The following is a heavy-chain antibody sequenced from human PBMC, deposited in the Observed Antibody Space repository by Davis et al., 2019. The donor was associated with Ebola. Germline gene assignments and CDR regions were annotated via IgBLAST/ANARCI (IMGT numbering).Heavy chain of an antibody. CDR1: GCPFGDYC. Sequence: GESLKIFCAASGCPFGDYCMNWSSQTPGKELEWVSYISNSGNIKKYADSEKGRFTISRDNAKNSLYLEMSGLKAEDTAVYYCARYQGVLIDYWGQGTLVTVSS. V-gene: IGHV3-11*01. D-gene: IGHD3-10*01. J-gene: IGHJ4*02. CDR2: ISNSGNIK. CDR3: ARYQGVLIDY.